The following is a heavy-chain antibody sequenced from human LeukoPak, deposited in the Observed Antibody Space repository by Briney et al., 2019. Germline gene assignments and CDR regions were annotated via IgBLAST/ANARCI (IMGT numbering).Heavy chain of an antibody. CDR3: AGLAAVPG. V-gene: IGHV1-2*02. CDR1: GYTFTGYY. CDR2: IHPNSGGT. D-gene: IGHD6-19*01. Sequence: ASVKVSCKASGYTFTGYYLHWVRQAPGQGFEWMGWIHPNSGGTNYAQKFQGRVTMTRDTSISTAYMELSSLRSDDTAVYYCAGLAAVPGWGQGTLVTVSS. J-gene: IGHJ1*01.